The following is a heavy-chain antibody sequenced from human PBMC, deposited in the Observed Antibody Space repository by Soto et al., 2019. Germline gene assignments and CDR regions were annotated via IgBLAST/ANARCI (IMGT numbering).Heavy chain of an antibody. D-gene: IGHD3-10*01. V-gene: IGHV3-30-3*01. CDR3: ARDFRSKGFDP. CDR2: ISYDGSNK. Sequence: QVQLVESGGGVVQPGRSLRLSCAASGFTFSSYAMHWVRQAPGKGLEWVAVISYDGSNKYYADSVKGRFTISRDNSKNTLYLQMNSLRAEDTAVYYCARDFRSKGFDPWGQGTLVTVSS. J-gene: IGHJ5*02. CDR1: GFTFSSYA.